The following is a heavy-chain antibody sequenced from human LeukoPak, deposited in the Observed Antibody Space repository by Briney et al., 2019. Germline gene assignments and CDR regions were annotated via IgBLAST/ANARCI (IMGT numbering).Heavy chain of an antibody. CDR3: VRDRHWLAFDY. J-gene: IGHJ4*02. D-gene: IGHD6-19*01. V-gene: IGHV3-21*01. CDR1: GFTFTDYT. CDR2: ISSSKTFI. Sequence: PGGSLRLSCADSGFTFTDYTIKWVRQAPGKELEWLSCISSSKTFIHYADSVRGRFTSSRDNAKNSVYLQMNSLRAEDTAVYYCVRDRHWLAFDYWGQGTLVTVSS.